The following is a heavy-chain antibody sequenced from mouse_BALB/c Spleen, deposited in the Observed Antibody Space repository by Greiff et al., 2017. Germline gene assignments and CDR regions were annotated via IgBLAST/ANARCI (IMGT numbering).Heavy chain of an antibody. CDR3: ARSIWYGNYGYFDY. CDR1: GYTFTSYW. CDR2: INPSTGYT. Sequence: VQLKESGAELAKPGASVKMSCKASGYTFTSYWMHWVKQRPGQGLEWIGYINPSTGYTEYNQKFKDKATLTADKSSSTAYMQLSSLTSEDSAVYYCARSIWYGNYGYFDYWGQGTTLTVSS. V-gene: IGHV1-7*01. J-gene: IGHJ2*01. D-gene: IGHD2-10*02.